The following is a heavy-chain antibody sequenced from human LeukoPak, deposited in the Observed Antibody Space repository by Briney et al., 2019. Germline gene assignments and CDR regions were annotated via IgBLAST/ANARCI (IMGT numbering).Heavy chain of an antibody. J-gene: IGHJ4*02. V-gene: IGHV1-69*05. D-gene: IGHD3/OR15-3a*01. CDR1: GGTFSSYA. Sequence: SVKVSCKASGGTFSSYAISWVRQAPEQGLEWMGGIIPIFGTANYAQKFQGRVTITTDESTSTAYMELSSLRSEDTAVYYCARDRTGILDYWGQGTLVTVSS. CDR2: IIPIFGTA. CDR3: ARDRTGILDY.